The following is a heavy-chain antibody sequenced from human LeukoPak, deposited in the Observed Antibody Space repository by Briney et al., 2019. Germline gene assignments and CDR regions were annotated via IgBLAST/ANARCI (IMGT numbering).Heavy chain of an antibody. CDR3: ARHQDGYGDYFDF. CDR1: GYSISSGYY. Sequence: PSETLSLTCAVSGYSISSGYYWGWIRQPPGKGLEWIGYIHYSGRTKYDPSLESRVTISVDTSKNQFSLKVSSVTAPDTAIYYCARHQDGYGDYFDFWGQGILVTVSS. J-gene: IGHJ4*02. CDR2: IHYSGRT. D-gene: IGHD5-24*01. V-gene: IGHV4-38-2*01.